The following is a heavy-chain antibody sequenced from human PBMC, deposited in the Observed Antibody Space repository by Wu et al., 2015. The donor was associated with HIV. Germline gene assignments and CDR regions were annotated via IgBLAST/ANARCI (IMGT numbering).Heavy chain of an antibody. J-gene: IGHJ4*02. D-gene: IGHD2-15*01. CDR2: ISAYNGNT. Sequence: QVQLVQSGAEVKKPGASVKVSCKASGYTFTSYGISWVRQAPGQGLEWMGWISAYNGNTNYAQKLQGRVTMTTDTSTSTAYMELRSLRSDDTAVYYCASGYCSGGSCYPRPYFDYWGQGTLVTRLL. CDR3: ASGYCSGGSCYPRPYFDY. CDR1: GYTFTSYG. V-gene: IGHV1-18*01.